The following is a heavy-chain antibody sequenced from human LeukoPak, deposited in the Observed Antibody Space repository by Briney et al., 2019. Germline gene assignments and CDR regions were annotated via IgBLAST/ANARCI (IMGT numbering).Heavy chain of an antibody. CDR3: AREGMAGTPTNWFDP. Sequence: SETLSLTCTVSGGSLSSGSYYWSWLRQPAGRGLEWIGGIYTSGSTNYNPSLKSRVTISVDTSKNQFSLKLSSVTAADTAVYYCAREGMAGTPTNWFDPWGQGTLVTVSS. V-gene: IGHV4-61*02. J-gene: IGHJ5*02. D-gene: IGHD1-7*01. CDR2: IYTSGST. CDR1: GGSLSSGSYY.